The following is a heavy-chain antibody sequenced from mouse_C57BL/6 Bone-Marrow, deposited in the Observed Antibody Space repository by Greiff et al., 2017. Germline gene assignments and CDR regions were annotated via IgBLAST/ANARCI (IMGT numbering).Heavy chain of an antibody. CDR3: ARRVGWLPLY. Sequence: QVQLQQSGAELARPGASVKLSCKASGYTFTSYGISWVKQRTGQGLEWIGEIYPRSGNTYYNEKFKGKATLTADKSSSTAYMELRSLTSEDSAVYFCARRVGWLPLYWGQGTTLTGSS. J-gene: IGHJ2*01. CDR1: GYTFTSYG. CDR2: IYPRSGNT. V-gene: IGHV1-81*01. D-gene: IGHD2-3*01.